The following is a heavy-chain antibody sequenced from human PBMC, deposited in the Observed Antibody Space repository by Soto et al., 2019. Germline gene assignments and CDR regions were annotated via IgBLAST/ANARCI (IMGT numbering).Heavy chain of an antibody. CDR1: GFTFSSYA. CDR3: ARDRITIVRGVFFGMDV. Sequence: QVQLVESGGGVVQPGRSLRLSCAASGFTFSSYAMHWVRQAPGKGLEWVAVISYDGSNKYYADSVKGRFTISRDNSKNTLDLQMNSLRAEDTAVYYCARDRITIVRGVFFGMDVWGQGTTVTVSS. V-gene: IGHV3-30-3*01. D-gene: IGHD3-10*01. J-gene: IGHJ6*02. CDR2: ISYDGSNK.